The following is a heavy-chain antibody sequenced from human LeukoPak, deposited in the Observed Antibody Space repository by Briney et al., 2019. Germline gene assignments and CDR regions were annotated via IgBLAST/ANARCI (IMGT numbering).Heavy chain of an antibody. J-gene: IGHJ4*02. CDR1: GFTFSNAW. CDR2: IKRKTDGETT. Sequence: MAGGSLRLSCAASGFTFSNAWMSWVRPAPGKGLEWIGRIKRKTDGETTDYAAPVKGRFTISRDESKNTLFLEMNSLTAEDTAVYFCTTDPYYPGSGGLPHVGWGQGTLVTVSS. CDR3: TTDPYYPGSGGLPHVG. V-gene: IGHV3-15*01. D-gene: IGHD3-10*01.